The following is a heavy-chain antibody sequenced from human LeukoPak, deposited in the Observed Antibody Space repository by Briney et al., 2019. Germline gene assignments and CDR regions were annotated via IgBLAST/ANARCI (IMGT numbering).Heavy chain of an antibody. Sequence: ASVKVSCKASGYTFTSYGISLVRQAPGQGLEWMGWISAYKGNTNYAQKLQGRVTMTTDTSTSTAYMELRSLRSDDTAVYYCARTYYYDSSGYYYGSWGQGTLVTVSS. CDR3: ARTYYYDSSGYYYGS. D-gene: IGHD3-22*01. J-gene: IGHJ4*02. CDR2: ISAYKGNT. V-gene: IGHV1-18*01. CDR1: GYTFTSYG.